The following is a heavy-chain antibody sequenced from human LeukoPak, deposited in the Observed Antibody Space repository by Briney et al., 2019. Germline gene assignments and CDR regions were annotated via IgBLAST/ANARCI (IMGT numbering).Heavy chain of an antibody. D-gene: IGHD3-22*01. Sequence: GASVKVSCKASGYTFTGYYIHWVRQAPAQGLECMGWIKTNSGDTNFAQKFQGRVTLTRDTSISTAYMELSSLNSEDTATYYCASGADVKSVHYNDRTTYSYYFDYWGQGALVTVSS. CDR1: GYTFTGYY. CDR2: IKTNSGDT. CDR3: ASGADVKSVHYNDRTTYSYYFDY. J-gene: IGHJ4*02. V-gene: IGHV1-2*02.